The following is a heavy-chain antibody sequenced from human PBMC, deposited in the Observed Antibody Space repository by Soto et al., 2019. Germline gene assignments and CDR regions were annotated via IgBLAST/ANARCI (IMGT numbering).Heavy chain of an antibody. CDR1: GGSFSGYY. CDR2: INHSGST. Sequence: QVQLQQWGAGLLKPSETLSLTCAVYGGSFSGYYWSWIRQPPGKGLEWIGEINHSGSTNYNPSLKSRVTISVDTSKNQFSLKLSSVTAADTAVYYCARGYVDIVVVPAAIRAFDIWGQGTMVTVSS. CDR3: ARGYVDIVVVPAAIRAFDI. V-gene: IGHV4-34*01. D-gene: IGHD2-2*01. J-gene: IGHJ3*02.